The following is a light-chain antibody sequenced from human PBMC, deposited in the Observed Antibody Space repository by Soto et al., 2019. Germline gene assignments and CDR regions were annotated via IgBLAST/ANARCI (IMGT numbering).Light chain of an antibody. CDR3: QQYNNWPRYT. CDR2: SAS. Sequence: EIELTQSPGTLSVSPGERATLSCRATHSVSGSLAWYQQKPGRPPRLLTHSASTRATGIPARFSGSGSGTDFTLTISSLQSEDFAVYYCQQYNNWPRYTFGQGTRLEIK. V-gene: IGKV3-15*01. J-gene: IGKJ2*01. CDR1: HSVSGS.